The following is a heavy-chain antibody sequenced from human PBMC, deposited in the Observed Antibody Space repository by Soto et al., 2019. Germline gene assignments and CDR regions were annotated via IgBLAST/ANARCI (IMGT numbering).Heavy chain of an antibody. D-gene: IGHD2-15*01. CDR1: GGTFSSYT. CDR2: IIPILGIA. CDR3: ARGMTPDCSRGSCYSHYYYYMDV. V-gene: IGHV1-69*02. J-gene: IGHJ6*03. Sequence: QVQLVQSGAEVKKPGSSVKVSCKASGGTFSSYTISWVRQAPGQGLEWMGRIIPILGIANYAQKFQGRVTITADEYSSTAYLELRSLRCEETTVLYCARGMTPDCSRGSCYSHYYYYMDVWCEGTTVTVSS.